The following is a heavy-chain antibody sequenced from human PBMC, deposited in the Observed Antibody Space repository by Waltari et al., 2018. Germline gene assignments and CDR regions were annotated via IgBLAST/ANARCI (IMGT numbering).Heavy chain of an antibody. V-gene: IGHV4-30-2*01. J-gene: IGHJ6*03. Sequence: QLQLQESGSGLVKPSQTLSLTCAVSGGSISSGGYSWSWIRQPPGKGLEWIGYIYHSGSTYYNPSLKSRVTISVDRSKNQFSLKLSSVTAADTAVYYCARSIAAAGNYYYYYVDVWGKGTTVTVSS. CDR3: ARSIAAAGNYYYYYVDV. CDR2: IYHSGST. D-gene: IGHD6-13*01. CDR1: GGSISSGGYS.